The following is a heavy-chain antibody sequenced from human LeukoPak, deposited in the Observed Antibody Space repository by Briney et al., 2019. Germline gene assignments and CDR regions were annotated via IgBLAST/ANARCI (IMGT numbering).Heavy chain of an antibody. D-gene: IGHD2-2*01. CDR3: ARARGWLPALFFDY. Sequence: SETLSLTCAVYGGFFRDYYWSWLRPPPGKELAWIGEIHHSGSTNCNPSLKSRVTISVDTSKNQYSLKLSSVTPADTAVYYCARARGWLPALFFDYWGQGTLVTVSS. CDR2: IHHSGST. V-gene: IGHV4-34*01. CDR1: GGFFRDYY. J-gene: IGHJ4*02.